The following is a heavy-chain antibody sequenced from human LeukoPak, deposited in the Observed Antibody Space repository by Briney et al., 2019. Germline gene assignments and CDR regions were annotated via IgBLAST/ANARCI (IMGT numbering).Heavy chain of an antibody. CDR2: TYQRSKWYN. V-gene: IGHV6-1*01. Sequence: SQTLSLTCAISGDSVSINSAAWNWIRQSPSRGLEWLGRTYQRSKWYNDYAVSVKSRITINPDISKNQFSLQLNSVTPEDTAVYYCARSRSPYSSGWSFDYWGQGTLVPVSS. CDR1: GDSVSINSAA. CDR3: ARSRSPYSSGWSFDY. D-gene: IGHD6-19*01. J-gene: IGHJ4*02.